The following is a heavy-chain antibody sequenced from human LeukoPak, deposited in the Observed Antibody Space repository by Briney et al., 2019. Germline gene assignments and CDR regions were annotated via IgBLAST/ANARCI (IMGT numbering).Heavy chain of an antibody. V-gene: IGHV4-39*01. Sequence: SETLSLTCTVPGGSISSSSYYWGWIRQPPGKGLEWIGSIYYSGSTYYNPSLKSRVTISVDTSKNQFSLKLSSVTAADTAVYYCARPRYSYGYYFDYWGQGTLVTVSS. CDR3: ARPRYSYGYYFDY. J-gene: IGHJ4*02. CDR1: GGSISSSSYY. D-gene: IGHD5-18*01. CDR2: IYYSGST.